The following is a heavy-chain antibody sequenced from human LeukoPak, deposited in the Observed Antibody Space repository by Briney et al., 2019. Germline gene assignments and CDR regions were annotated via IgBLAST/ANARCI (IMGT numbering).Heavy chain of an antibody. V-gene: IGHV4-59*12. Sequence: SETLSLTCTVSGGSISSYYWSWIRQPPGKGLEWIGYIYYSGSTNYNPSLKSRVTISVDTSKNQLSLKLSSVTAADTAVYYCARNPGRITMVRGASFYYYGMDVWGQGTTVTVSS. CDR1: GGSISSYY. CDR2: IYYSGST. J-gene: IGHJ6*02. D-gene: IGHD3-10*01. CDR3: ARNPGRITMVRGASFYYYGMDV.